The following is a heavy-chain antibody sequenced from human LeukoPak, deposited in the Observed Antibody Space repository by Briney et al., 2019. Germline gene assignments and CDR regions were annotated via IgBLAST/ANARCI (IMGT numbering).Heavy chain of an antibody. CDR2: INGDESEK. Sequence: GGSLRLSCAASGFTFSSYWMSWVRQAPGKGLEWVANINGDESEKYYVDSVRGRFTISRDNAKNSLDLQMNSLRAEDTAVYFCAIAATGRGGMDAWGQGTTVIVFS. CDR1: GFTFSSYW. J-gene: IGHJ6*02. CDR3: AIAATGRGGMDA. V-gene: IGHV3-7*01.